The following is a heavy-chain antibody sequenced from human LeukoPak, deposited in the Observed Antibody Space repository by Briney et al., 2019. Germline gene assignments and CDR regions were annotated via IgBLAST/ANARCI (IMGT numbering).Heavy chain of an antibody. CDR1: GGSFSGYY. CDR3: ASDPIAVAPPGY. V-gene: IGHV4-34*01. CDR2: INHSGST. Sequence: SETLSLTCAVYGGSFSGYYWSWIRQPPGKGLEWIGEINHSGSTNYNPYLKSRVTISVDTSKNQFSLKLSSVTAADTAVYYCASDPIAVAPPGYWGQGTLVTVSS. J-gene: IGHJ4*02. D-gene: IGHD6-19*01.